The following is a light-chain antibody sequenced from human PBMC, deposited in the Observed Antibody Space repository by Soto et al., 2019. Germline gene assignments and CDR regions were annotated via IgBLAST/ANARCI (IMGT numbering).Light chain of an antibody. Sequence: QSALTQPASVSGSPGQSITISCTGTSGDIGSYNRVSWYQQHPGKAPKLIIYEVTKRPSGVPDRFSGSKSGNTASLTVSGLQAEDEADYFCNSYAGSDNYVLFGGGTKLTVL. V-gene: IGLV2-8*01. CDR2: EVT. CDR1: SGDIGSYNR. CDR3: NSYAGSDNYVL. J-gene: IGLJ3*02.